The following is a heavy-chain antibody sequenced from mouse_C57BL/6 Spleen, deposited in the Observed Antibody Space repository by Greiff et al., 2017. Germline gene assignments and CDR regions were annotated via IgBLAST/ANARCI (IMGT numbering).Heavy chain of an antibody. CDR1: GYSFTGYY. Sequence: EVQLQQSGPELVKPGASVKISCKASGYSFTGYYMNWVKQSPEKSLEWIGEINPSTGGTTYNQKFKAKATLTVDKSSSTAYMQLKSLTSEDSAVYYCARLGGNYVDYWGQGTTLTVSS. J-gene: IGHJ2*01. CDR3: ARLGGNYVDY. D-gene: IGHD3-3*01. CDR2: INPSTGGT. V-gene: IGHV1-42*01.